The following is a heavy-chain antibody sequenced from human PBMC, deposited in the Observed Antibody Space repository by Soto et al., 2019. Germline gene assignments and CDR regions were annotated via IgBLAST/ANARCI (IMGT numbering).Heavy chain of an antibody. D-gene: IGHD1-20*01. CDR1: GGSISSGDYY. J-gene: IGHJ6*02. V-gene: IGHV4-61*08. CDR3: ARLVYVLDYYGMDV. CDR2: IYYSGST. Sequence: SETLSLTCTVSGGSISSGDYYWSWIRQPPGKGLEWIGYIYYSGSTNYNPSLKSRVTISVDTSKNQFSLKLSSVTAADTAVYYCARLVYVLDYYGMDVWGQGTTVTVSS.